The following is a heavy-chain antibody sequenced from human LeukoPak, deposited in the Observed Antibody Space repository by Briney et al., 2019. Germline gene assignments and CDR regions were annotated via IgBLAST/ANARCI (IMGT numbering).Heavy chain of an antibody. CDR1: GFTFSSYG. J-gene: IGHJ6*02. Sequence: GGSQRLSCAASGFTFSSYGMHWVRQAPGKGLEWVTVISYDGSNKYYADSVKGRFTISRDNSKNTLYLQMNSLRAEDTAVYYCANAHMTTVSLGYYGMDVWGQGTTVTVSS. V-gene: IGHV3-30*18. CDR3: ANAHMTTVSLGYYGMDV. D-gene: IGHD4-17*01. CDR2: ISYDGSNK.